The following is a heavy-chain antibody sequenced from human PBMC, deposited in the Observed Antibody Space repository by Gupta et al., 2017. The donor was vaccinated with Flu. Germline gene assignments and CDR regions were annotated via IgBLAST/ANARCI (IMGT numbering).Heavy chain of an antibody. V-gene: IGHV3-21*01. CDR1: GFTFSSYS. CDR2: ISSSSSYI. Sequence: EVQLVESGGGLVKPGGSLRLSCAASGFTFSSYSMNWVRQAPGKGLEWVSSISSSSSYIYYADSVKGRFTISRDNAKNSLYLQMNSLRAEDTAVYYCARDHGDTAGAADDYWGQGTLVTVSS. CDR3: ARDHGDTAGAADDY. D-gene: IGHD5-18*01. J-gene: IGHJ4*02.